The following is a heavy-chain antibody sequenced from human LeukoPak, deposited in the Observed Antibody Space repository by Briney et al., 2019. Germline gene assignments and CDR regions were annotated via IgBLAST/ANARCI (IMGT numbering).Heavy chain of an antibody. CDR1: GDSLFTSGVA. V-gene: IGHV6-1*01. CDR2: TYYTSRWSN. J-gene: IGHJ3*02. CDR3: ERGRDSGFDI. D-gene: IGHD3-10*01. Sequence: SQTLSLTCAPSGDSLFTSGVAWNWIRQSPSRGLEWLGRTYYTSRWSNEYAVSLKSRITVNADTSKNQFPLQLNSVTPEDTALYYCERGRDSGFDIWGQGTTVTVSS.